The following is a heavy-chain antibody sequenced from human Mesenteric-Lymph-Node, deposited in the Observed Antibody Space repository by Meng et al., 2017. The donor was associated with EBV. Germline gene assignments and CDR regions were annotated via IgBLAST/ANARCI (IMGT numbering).Heavy chain of an antibody. CDR1: GGSVSSGGHS. CDR2: IYHTGST. Sequence: QPHQSGSGLVKPSHTPSLSWDVSGGSVSSGGHSWSWCRQPPGKGLEWIGYIYHTGSTYYTPSLKSRVTISIDTSKNQFSLKLSSVTAADTAVYFCARGFGDNNNWFGPWGQGTLVTVSS. V-gene: IGHV4-30-2*01. CDR3: ARGFGDNNNWFGP. D-gene: IGHD4-17*01. J-gene: IGHJ5*02.